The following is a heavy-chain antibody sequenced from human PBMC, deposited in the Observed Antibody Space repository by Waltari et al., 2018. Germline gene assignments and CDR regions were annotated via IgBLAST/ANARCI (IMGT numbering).Heavy chain of an antibody. CDR3: ARTRYSSSSPLDY. CDR2: INHSGST. CDR1: GGSFSGYY. D-gene: IGHD6-6*01. J-gene: IGHJ4*02. Sequence: QVQLQQWGAGLLKPSETLSLTCAVYGGSFSGYYWSWIRQPPGKGLEWFGEINHSGSTNYNPSRKSRVTISVDTSKNQFSLKRSSVTAADTAVYYCARTRYSSSSPLDYWGQGTLVTVSS. V-gene: IGHV4-34*01.